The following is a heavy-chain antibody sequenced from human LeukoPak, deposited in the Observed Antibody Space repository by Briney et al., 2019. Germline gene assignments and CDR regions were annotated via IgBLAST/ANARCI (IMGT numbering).Heavy chain of an antibody. CDR3: ARSRWLDAFDY. V-gene: IGHV3-74*01. D-gene: IGHD6-19*01. Sequence: GGSLELSCAASGFAFSSYWMNWAGQPPGKGLGWVSRINSDGSTTNYADSVKGRFTISRDNAKNTLYLQMNSLRADDTAVYYCARSRWLDAFDYWGQGTLVTVSS. CDR2: INSDGSTT. J-gene: IGHJ4*02. CDR1: GFAFSSYW.